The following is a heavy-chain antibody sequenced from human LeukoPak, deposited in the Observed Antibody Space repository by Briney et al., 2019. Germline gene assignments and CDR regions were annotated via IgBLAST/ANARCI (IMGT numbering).Heavy chain of an antibody. V-gene: IGHV3-23*01. CDR2: ISGSGANT. CDR3: ARDRGMTLRAWYFDF. J-gene: IGHJ4*02. CDR1: GFTFNSLA. D-gene: IGHD3-10*01. Sequence: GGSLRLSCAASGFTFNSLAMSWVRQAPRKGLDWVSSISGSGANTYYADSVKGRFTISRDNSKNTLYLQMNSRRAEDTAIYYCARDRGMTLRAWYFDFWGLGTLVTVSS.